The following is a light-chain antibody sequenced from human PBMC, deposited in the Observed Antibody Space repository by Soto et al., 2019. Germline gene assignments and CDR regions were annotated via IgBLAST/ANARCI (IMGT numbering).Light chain of an antibody. CDR1: QGISGW. CDR2: DAS. CDR3: QQGNSFPLT. Sequence: DIQMTQSPSSVSASVGDRLTITCRASQGISGWLAWYQQKPGKAPNLLIYDASTLRNGVPSRFSVSGSGTYFTLTISNLQPEDFATYYCQQGNSFPLTFGGGTMVEIK. J-gene: IGKJ4*01. V-gene: IGKV1-12*01.